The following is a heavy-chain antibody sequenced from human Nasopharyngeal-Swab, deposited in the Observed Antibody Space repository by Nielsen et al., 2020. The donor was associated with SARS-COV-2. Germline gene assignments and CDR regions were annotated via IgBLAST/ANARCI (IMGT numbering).Heavy chain of an antibody. D-gene: IGHD3-3*01. V-gene: IGHV3-30*18. Sequence: GESLKISCAASGFTFSSYAMHWVRRAPGKGLEWVALISYDGSIKYYADSVKGRFTISRDYSKSTLHLQMNSLRVEDTVVYYCAKRGTIFHFSGYHMDVWGKGTTVTVSS. CDR2: ISYDGSIK. CDR1: GFTFSSYA. J-gene: IGHJ6*03. CDR3: AKRGTIFHFSGYHMDV.